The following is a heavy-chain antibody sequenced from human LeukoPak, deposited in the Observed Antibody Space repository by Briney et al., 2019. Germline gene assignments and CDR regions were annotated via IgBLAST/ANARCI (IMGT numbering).Heavy chain of an antibody. Sequence: ASVKVSCKASGYTFTSYAMNWMRQAPGQGLEWMGWINTNTGNPTYAQGFTGRFVFSLDTSVSTAYLQISSLKAEDTAVYYCARGYTKDMTSVTHFDYWGQGTLVTVSS. V-gene: IGHV7-4-1*02. CDR3: ARGYTKDMTSVTHFDY. D-gene: IGHD4-17*01. CDR2: INTNTGNP. CDR1: GYTFTSYA. J-gene: IGHJ4*02.